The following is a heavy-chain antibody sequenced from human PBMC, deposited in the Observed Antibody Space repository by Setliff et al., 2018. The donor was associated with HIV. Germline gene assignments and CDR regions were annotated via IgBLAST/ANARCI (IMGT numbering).Heavy chain of an antibody. CDR1: RFDFNNYW. D-gene: IGHD6-19*01. J-gene: IGHJ4*02. V-gene: IGHV3-7*01. CDR2: IGQDGGRE. Sequence: PGGSLRLSCAASRFDFNNYWMCWVRQAPGKGLEWVANIGQDGGREYYVDSVKGRFTISRDNAKSSLYLQMDSLRVEDTSVYYCWSGYTSGRWGQGTLVTVSS. CDR3: WSGYTSGR.